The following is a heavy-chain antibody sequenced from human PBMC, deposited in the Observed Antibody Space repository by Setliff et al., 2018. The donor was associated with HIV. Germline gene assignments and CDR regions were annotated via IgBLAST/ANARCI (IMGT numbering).Heavy chain of an antibody. D-gene: IGHD3-10*01. J-gene: IGHJ4*02. V-gene: IGHV4-39*01. CDR1: AGSISTSSYY. CDR3: TGDYNSGSYRFDY. CDR2: IYYSGTT. Sequence: SETLSLTCTVSAGSISTSSYYWGWIRQPPGKGLEWIGSIYYSGTTYYNPSLKSRVTISVDTSKNQFSLILTSVTAADTAVYYCTGDYNSGSYRFDYWGQGTPVTVSS.